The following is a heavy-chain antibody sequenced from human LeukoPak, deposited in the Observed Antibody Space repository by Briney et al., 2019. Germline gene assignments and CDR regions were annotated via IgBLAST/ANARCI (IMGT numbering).Heavy chain of an antibody. CDR2: IKQDGSEK. V-gene: IGHV3-7*04. Sequence: GGSLRLSCAASGFTLSSYWMSWVRQAPGKGLEWVANIKQDGSEKYYVDSVKGRFTISRDNAKNSLYLQMNSLRAEDTAVYYCARGTSCYDYWGQGTLVTVSS. J-gene: IGHJ4*02. CDR1: GFTLSSYW. D-gene: IGHD2-2*01. CDR3: ARGTSCYDY.